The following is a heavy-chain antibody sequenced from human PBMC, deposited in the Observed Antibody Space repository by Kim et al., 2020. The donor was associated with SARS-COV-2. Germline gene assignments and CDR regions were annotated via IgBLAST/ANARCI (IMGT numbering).Heavy chain of an antibody. D-gene: IGHD2-21*01. CDR2: ISGSGGTT. CDR1: GFTFSSYT. J-gene: IGHJ4*02. CDR3: AKGLGVELLRYFDF. Sequence: GGSLRLSCEVSGFTFSSYTLTWVRLSSGNRLEWLSGISGSGGTTYYTDSVKGRFTISRDNSRNTLYLQMNSLRAEDTAVYYCAKGLGVELLRYFDFWGQGTPVTVSS. V-gene: IGHV3-23*01.